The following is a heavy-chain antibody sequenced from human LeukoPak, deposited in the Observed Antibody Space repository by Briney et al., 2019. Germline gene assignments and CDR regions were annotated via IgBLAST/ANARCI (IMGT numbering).Heavy chain of an antibody. CDR2: INPSGGST. J-gene: IGHJ4*02. Sequence: GASVKVSCKASGYTFTSYYMHWVRQAPGQGLEWMGIINPSGGSTSYAQKFQGRVTMTRDTSTSTVYMELSSLRSDDTAVYYCARDKRLLNPGSRTTGEFDYWGQGTLVTVSS. CDR1: GYTFTSYY. D-gene: IGHD1-26*01. CDR3: ARDKRLLNPGSRTTGEFDY. V-gene: IGHV1-46*01.